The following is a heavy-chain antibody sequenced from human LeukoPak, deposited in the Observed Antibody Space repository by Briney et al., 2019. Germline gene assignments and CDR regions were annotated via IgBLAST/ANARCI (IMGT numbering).Heavy chain of an antibody. D-gene: IGHD2-15*01. V-gene: IGHV4-30-2*01. CDR2: IYHSGST. J-gene: IGHJ5*02. Sequence: SQTLSLTCAVSGGSISSGGYSWSWLRQPPGKGLEWIGYIYHSGSTCYNPSLKSRVTISVDRSKNQFSLNLSSVTAADTAVYYCAREGYCSGGSCDNWFDPWGQGTLVTVSS. CDR3: AREGYCSGGSCDNWFDP. CDR1: GGSISSGGYS.